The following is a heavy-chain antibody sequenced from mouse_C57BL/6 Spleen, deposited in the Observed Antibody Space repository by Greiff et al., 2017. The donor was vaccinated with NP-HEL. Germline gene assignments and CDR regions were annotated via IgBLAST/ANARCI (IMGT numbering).Heavy chain of an antibody. V-gene: IGHV5-17*01. CDR3: ARVPDGYYPWFAY. D-gene: IGHD2-3*01. Sequence: EVMLVESGGGLVKPGGSLKLSCAASGFTFSDYGMHWVRQAPEKGLEWVAYISSGRSTIYYTDTVKGRFTFSRDNAKNTLCLQMTSLRSEDTAMDYCARVPDGYYPWFAYWGQGTLVTVSA. CDR2: ISSGRSTI. CDR1: GFTFSDYG. J-gene: IGHJ3*01.